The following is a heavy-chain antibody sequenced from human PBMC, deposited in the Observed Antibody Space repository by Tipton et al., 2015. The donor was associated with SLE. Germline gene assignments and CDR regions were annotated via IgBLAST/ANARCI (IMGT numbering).Heavy chain of an antibody. D-gene: IGHD6-13*01. V-gene: IGHV4-39*07. CDR2: IYYTGST. CDR3: ASRGIAAAGTGTYSFDI. CDR1: GGSISSSPYY. Sequence: TLSLTCSVSGGSISSSPYYWGWIRQPPGKGLEWIGTIYYTGSTYYNPSLKSRVTVSVDTSKNQFSLKLSSVTAADTAVYYCASRGIAAAGTGTYSFDIWGQGTMVTVSS. J-gene: IGHJ3*02.